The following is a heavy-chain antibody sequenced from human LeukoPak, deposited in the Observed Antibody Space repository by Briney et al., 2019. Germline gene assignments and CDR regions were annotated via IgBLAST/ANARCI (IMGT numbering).Heavy chain of an antibody. Sequence: SETLSLTCTVSGGSISSYYWSWIRQPAGKGLEWIGRIYTSGSTNYSPSLKSRVTMSVDTSKNQFSLKLSSVTAADTAVYYCAGGKYYYDSSGYLYAFDIWGQGTMVTVSS. D-gene: IGHD3-22*01. CDR3: AGGKYYYDSSGYLYAFDI. J-gene: IGHJ3*02. CDR1: GGSISSYY. CDR2: IYTSGST. V-gene: IGHV4-4*07.